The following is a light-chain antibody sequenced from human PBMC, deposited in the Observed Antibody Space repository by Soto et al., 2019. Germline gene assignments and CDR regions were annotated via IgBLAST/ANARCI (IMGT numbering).Light chain of an antibody. CDR3: QSYDSSLSGYV. CDR2: ENN. V-gene: IGLV1-40*01. J-gene: IGLJ1*01. Sequence: QSVLTQPPSVSEAPGQRVTISCTGSSSNIGAGYEAHWYQQVPGTAPKLLLYENNNRPSGVPDRFSGSKSGTSASLAITGLQAADEAEYYCQSYDSSLSGYVFGTVTKLTVL. CDR1: SSNIGAGYE.